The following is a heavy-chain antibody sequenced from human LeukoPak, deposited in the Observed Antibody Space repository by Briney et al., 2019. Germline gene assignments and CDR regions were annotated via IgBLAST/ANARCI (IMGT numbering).Heavy chain of an antibody. D-gene: IGHD2-2*01. CDR3: AREGFVVVPAAYYFDY. CDR2: ISYDGSNK. Sequence: GGSLRLSCAASGFTFSSYAMHWVRQAPGKGLEWVAVISYDGSNKYYADSVKGRFTISRDNSKNTLYLQMNSLRAEDTAVYYCAREGFVVVPAAYYFDYWGQGTLVTVSS. V-gene: IGHV3-30-3*01. CDR1: GFTFSSYA. J-gene: IGHJ4*02.